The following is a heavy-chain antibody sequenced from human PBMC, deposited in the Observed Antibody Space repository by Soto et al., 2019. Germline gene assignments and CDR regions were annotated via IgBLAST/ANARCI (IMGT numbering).Heavy chain of an antibody. D-gene: IGHD3-16*01. CDR2: IIPIFGTA. J-gene: IGHJ5*02. V-gene: IGHV1-69*12. CDR1: GGTFSSYA. Sequence: QVQLVQSGAEVKKPGSSVKVSCKASGGTFSSYAISWVRQAPGQGLEWMGGIIPIFGTANYAQKFQGRVTITADEATSTAYMELSSLRSEDTAVYYCASYGGWGPLNEGWFDPWGQGTLVTVSS. CDR3: ASYGGWGPLNEGWFDP.